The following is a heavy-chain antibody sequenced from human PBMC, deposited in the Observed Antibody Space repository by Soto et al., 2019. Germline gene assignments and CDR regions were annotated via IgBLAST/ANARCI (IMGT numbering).Heavy chain of an antibody. Sequence: EVQLVESGGGLVQPGGSLRLSCAASEFTFSGRSVHWVRQAPGKGLVWVSGIAEVGTDSTYAASVKGRFTSSRDNTKNTVDLQINSLRVEPTAVYYCARGWFRPDVWGKGTTVTVSS. CDR3: ARGWFRPDV. V-gene: IGHV3-74*01. D-gene: IGHD3-10*01. CDR2: IAEVGTDS. J-gene: IGHJ6*03. CDR1: EFTFSGRS.